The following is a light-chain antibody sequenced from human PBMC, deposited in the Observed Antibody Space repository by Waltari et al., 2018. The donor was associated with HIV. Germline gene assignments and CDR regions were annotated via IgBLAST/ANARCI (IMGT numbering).Light chain of an antibody. CDR3: QQYNKA. CDR2: GAS. J-gene: IGKJ1*01. CDR1: QSVSSN. Sequence: EIVMTQSPATLSVSPGERATLSCRASQSVSSNLAWYHQKPGQAPRLLIYGASTRATGIPARFSGSGSGTEFTLTISSLQSEDFAVYYCQQYNKAFGQGTKVEIK. V-gene: IGKV3-15*01.